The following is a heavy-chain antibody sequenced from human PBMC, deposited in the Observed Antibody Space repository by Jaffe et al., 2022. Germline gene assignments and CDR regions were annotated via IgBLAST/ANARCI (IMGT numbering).Heavy chain of an antibody. CDR1: GYTFSGYY. CDR3: AKSLAAVGTGDAFDI. D-gene: IGHD6-13*01. J-gene: IGHJ3*02. Sequence: QVQLVQSGAEVKKPGASVRVSCKASGYTFSGYYMHWVRQAPGQGLEWMGRINPNSGGTNCAQKFQGRVTMTRDTSISTAYMELSSLISDDTAVYYCAKSLAAVGTGDAFDIWGQGTMVTVSS. V-gene: IGHV1-2*06. CDR2: INPNSGGT.